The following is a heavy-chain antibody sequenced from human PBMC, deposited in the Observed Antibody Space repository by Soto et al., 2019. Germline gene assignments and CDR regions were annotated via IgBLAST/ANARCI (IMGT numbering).Heavy chain of an antibody. CDR2: IFSIGGT. V-gene: IGHV4-31*03. Sequence: TLSLTCPVYGGSISRGGFYWSWIRQHPGKGLEFIGYIFSIGGTYYNPSLKSRITINPDTSKNQFSLQLNSVTPEDTAVYYCARDGGYSYYYYGMDVWGQGTTVTVSS. D-gene: IGHD5-18*01. J-gene: IGHJ6*02. CDR3: ARDGGYSYYYYGMDV. CDR1: GGSISRGGFY.